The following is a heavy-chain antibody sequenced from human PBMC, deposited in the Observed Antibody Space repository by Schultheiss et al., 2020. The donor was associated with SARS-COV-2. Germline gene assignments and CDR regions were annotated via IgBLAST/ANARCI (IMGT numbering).Heavy chain of an antibody. CDR1: GGSISSSSYY. Sequence: SETLSLTCTVSGGSISSSSYYWGWIRQPPGKGLEWIGSIYYSGSTNYNPSLKSRVTISVDTSKNQFSLKLSSVTAADTAVYYCASRNYGCPDSWGQGTLVTVSS. CDR2: IYYSGST. D-gene: IGHD1-14*01. V-gene: IGHV4-39*07. J-gene: IGHJ4*02. CDR3: ASRNYGCPDS.